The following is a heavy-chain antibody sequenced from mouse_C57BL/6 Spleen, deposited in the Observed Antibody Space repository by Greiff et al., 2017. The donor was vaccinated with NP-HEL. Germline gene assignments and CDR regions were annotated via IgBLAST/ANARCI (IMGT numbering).Heavy chain of an antibody. Sequence: EVQLQQSGPVLVKPGASVKMSCKASGYTFTDYYMNWVKQSHGKSLEWIGVINPYNGGTSYNQKFKGKATLTVDKSSSTAYMELNSLTSEDSAVYYCARERDYDLMDYWGQGTSVTVSS. CDR2: INPYNGGT. J-gene: IGHJ4*01. V-gene: IGHV1-19*01. CDR3: ARERDYDLMDY. CDR1: GYTFTDYY. D-gene: IGHD2-4*01.